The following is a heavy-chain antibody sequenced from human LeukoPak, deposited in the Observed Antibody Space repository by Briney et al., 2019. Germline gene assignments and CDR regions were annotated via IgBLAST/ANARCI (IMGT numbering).Heavy chain of an antibody. D-gene: IGHD3-10*01. CDR1: GFTFSSYA. Sequence: GGSLRLSCAASGFTFSSYAMSWVRQAPGKGLEWVSATSGSGGSTYYADSVKGRFTISRDNSKNTLYLQMNSLRAEDTAVYYCAKDRNYYGSGSYYTSFDYWGQGTLVTVSS. V-gene: IGHV3-23*01. CDR3: AKDRNYYGSGSYYTSFDY. CDR2: TSGSGGST. J-gene: IGHJ4*02.